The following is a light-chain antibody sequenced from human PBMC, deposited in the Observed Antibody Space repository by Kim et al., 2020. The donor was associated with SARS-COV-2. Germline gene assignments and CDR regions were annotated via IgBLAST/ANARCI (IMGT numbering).Light chain of an antibody. V-gene: IGLV3-9*01. CDR2: RDN. CDR3: LVWVYTNAWV. Sequence: SYELTQPLSVSVALGQTARITCGGNNIGSKSVHWYRQKPGQAPVLVIYRDNNRPSGIPERFSGSNSGNTATLTISTAQAGDEADYYCLVWVYTNAWVFGG. CDR1: NIGSKS. J-gene: IGLJ3*02.